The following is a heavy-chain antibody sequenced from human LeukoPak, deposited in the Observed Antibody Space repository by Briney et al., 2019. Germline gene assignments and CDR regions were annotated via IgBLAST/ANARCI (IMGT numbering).Heavy chain of an antibody. Sequence: SVKVSCKASGGTFSSYAISWVRQAPGQGLEWMGRIIPIFGTANYAQKFQGRVTITTDEFTSTAYMELSSLRSEDTAVYYCARGLDYYGSGSYHANDDYWGQGTLVTVSS. CDR2: IIPIFGTA. CDR1: GGTFSSYA. D-gene: IGHD3-10*01. CDR3: ARGLDYYGSGSYHANDDY. V-gene: IGHV1-69*05. J-gene: IGHJ4*02.